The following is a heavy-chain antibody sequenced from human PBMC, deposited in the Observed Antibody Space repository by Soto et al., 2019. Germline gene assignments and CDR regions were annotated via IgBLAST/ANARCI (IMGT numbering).Heavy chain of an antibody. CDR2: IYPGDSDT. D-gene: IGHD2-21*01. CDR3: ARSHIVVVIGKKHDAFDI. CDR1: GYNFTSHC. Sequence: PLKISCKGSGYNFTSHCIDWVRQMPGNGLEWMGIIYPGDSDTRYSPSFQGQVTISADKSISTAYLQWSSLKASDTAMYYCARSHIVVVIGKKHDAFDIWGQGTMVTVS. V-gene: IGHV5-51*01. J-gene: IGHJ3*02.